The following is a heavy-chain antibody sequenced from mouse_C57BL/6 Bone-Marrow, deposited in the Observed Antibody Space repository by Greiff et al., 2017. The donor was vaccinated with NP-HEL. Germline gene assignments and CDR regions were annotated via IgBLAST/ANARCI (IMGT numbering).Heavy chain of an antibody. D-gene: IGHD1-1*01. V-gene: IGHV5-17*01. CDR3: ARGGAYYYGSSPFDY. J-gene: IGHJ2*01. CDR2: ISSGSSTI. CDR1: GFTFSDYG. Sequence: EVQGVESGGGLVKPGGSLKLSCAASGFTFSDYGMHWVRQAPEKGLEWVAYISSGSSTIYYADTVKGRFTISRDNAKNTLFLQMTSLRSEDTAMYYCARGGAYYYGSSPFDYWGQGTTLTVSS.